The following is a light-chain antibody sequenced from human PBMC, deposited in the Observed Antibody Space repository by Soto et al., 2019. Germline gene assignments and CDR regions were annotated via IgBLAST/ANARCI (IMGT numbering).Light chain of an antibody. CDR3: QQYGSSPPT. CDR2: GAS. J-gene: IGKJ1*01. CDR1: QSVSSNY. Sequence: EIVLTQSPGTLSLSPGERATLSCRDSQSVSSNYLAWYRRKPGQAPRLLIYGASYRATDIPGRFSGSGSGTDFTLTITRLEPEDFAVYYCQQYGSSPPTFGPGTRVEIK. V-gene: IGKV3-20*01.